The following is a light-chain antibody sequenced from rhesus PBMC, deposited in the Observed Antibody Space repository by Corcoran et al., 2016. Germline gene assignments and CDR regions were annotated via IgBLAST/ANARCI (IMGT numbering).Light chain of an antibody. CDR2: AAP. CDR1: QGNSDY. J-gene: IGKJ2*01. V-gene: IGKV1-36*02. Sequence: DIQMTQSPSSLSASVGDRVTITCRASQGNSDYLSWNQQKPGKAPKRLIYAAPKLESGVPSRFSGCGSGTAFTLTISSLQPEDFAAYCCLPSYSTPHGFGQGTKVEIK. CDR3: LPSYSTPHG.